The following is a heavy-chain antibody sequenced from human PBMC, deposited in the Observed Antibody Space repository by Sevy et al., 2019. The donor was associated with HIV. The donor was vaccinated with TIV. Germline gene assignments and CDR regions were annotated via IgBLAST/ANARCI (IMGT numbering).Heavy chain of an antibody. CDR2: FAEDGET. CDR1: GYTLSELS. D-gene: IGHD2-15*01. Sequence: ASVNVSCKASGYTLSELSIHWVRQAPGKGLEWMGGFAEDGETLYAQKFQGRLTMTEDTSTDTAYMEPSSLRSEDTAVYFCATDIVVGRDYWGQGTLVTVSS. J-gene: IGHJ4*02. CDR3: ATDIVVGRDY. V-gene: IGHV1-24*01.